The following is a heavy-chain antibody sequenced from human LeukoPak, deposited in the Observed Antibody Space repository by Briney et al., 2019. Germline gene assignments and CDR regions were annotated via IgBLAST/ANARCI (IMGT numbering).Heavy chain of an antibody. Sequence: GGSLRLSCAASGFTFENFGMSWVRQAPGKGLEWVSGINWNGDIRGYTDSVKGRFTVSRDNAKKSLYLQMNSLRAEDTAVYYCARHRGDYWGQGTLVTVSS. CDR2: INWNGDIR. D-gene: IGHD1-14*01. CDR3: ARHRGDY. CDR1: GFTFENFG. V-gene: IGHV3-20*04. J-gene: IGHJ4*02.